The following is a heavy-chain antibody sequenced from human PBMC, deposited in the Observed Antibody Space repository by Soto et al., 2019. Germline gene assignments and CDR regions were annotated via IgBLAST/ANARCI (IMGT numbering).Heavy chain of an antibody. CDR2: ISRTSTTI. D-gene: IGHD6-13*01. CDR3: AREGQQLVSYQYGMDV. J-gene: IGHJ6*02. CDR1: GFTFGSYR. Sequence: GGSLRLSCAASGFTFGSYRMIWVRQAPGKGLEWVSYISRTSTTIYYADSVQGRFTISRDNAKNSLYLQMNSLRDEDTAVYYCAREGQQLVSYQYGMDVWGQGTTVTAP. V-gene: IGHV3-48*02.